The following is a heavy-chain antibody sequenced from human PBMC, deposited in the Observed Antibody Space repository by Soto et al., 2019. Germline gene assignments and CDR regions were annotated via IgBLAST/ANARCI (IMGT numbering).Heavy chain of an antibody. V-gene: IGHV3-11*05. CDR1: GFTFSDYY. CDR3: ARTIAAAGGRRYFDL. J-gene: IGHJ2*01. D-gene: IGHD6-13*01. Sequence: QVQLVESGGGLVKPGGSLRLSCAASGFTFSDYYMSWIRQAPGKGLEWVSYINSSSSYTNYADSVKGRFTISRDKAKNSLYLQMNSLRAEDTAVFYCARTIAAAGGRRYFDLWGRGTLVTVSS. CDR2: INSSSSYT.